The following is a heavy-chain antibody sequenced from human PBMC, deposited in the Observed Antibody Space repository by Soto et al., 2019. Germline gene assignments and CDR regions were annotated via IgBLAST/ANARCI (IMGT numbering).Heavy chain of an antibody. Sequence: PSETLSLTCTVSGGSISSYYWSWIRQPPGEGLEWIVYIYYSGSTNYHPSLKSRVTISVDTSKNQFSLKLSSVSAADTAVYYCARTYYYDSSGYFSWFDPWGQGTLVTVSS. CDR2: IYYSGST. J-gene: IGHJ5*02. CDR3: ARTYYYDSSGYFSWFDP. D-gene: IGHD3-22*01. V-gene: IGHV4-59*01. CDR1: GGSISSYY.